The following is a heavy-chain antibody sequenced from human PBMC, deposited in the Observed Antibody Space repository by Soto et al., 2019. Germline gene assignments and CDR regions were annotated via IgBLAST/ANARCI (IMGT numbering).Heavy chain of an antibody. J-gene: IGHJ6*02. Sequence: PGGSLRLSCAASGFTFSNAWMNWVRQAPGKGLEWVGRIKSKTDGGTTDYAAPVKGRFTISRDDSKNTLYLQMNSLKTEDTAVYYCTTGASGALYYYYGMDVWGQGTTVTVSS. CDR3: TTGASGALYYYYGMDV. D-gene: IGHD1-26*01. V-gene: IGHV3-15*07. CDR2: IKSKTDGGTT. CDR1: GFTFSNAW.